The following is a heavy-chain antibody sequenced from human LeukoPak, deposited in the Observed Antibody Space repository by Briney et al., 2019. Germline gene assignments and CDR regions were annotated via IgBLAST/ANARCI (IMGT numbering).Heavy chain of an antibody. CDR2: INPSGGT. V-gene: IGHV1-46*01. CDR1: EYTFSIYN. J-gene: IGHJ4*02. CDR3: AREGVAGTGLDY. D-gene: IGHD6-13*01. Sequence: ASVKVSCKASEYTFSIYNMHWVRQAPGQGLEWMGIINPSGGTSYAQKLQGRITMTRDTSTSTVYMELSSLRSEDTAVNYCAREGVAGTGLDYWGQGTLVTVSS.